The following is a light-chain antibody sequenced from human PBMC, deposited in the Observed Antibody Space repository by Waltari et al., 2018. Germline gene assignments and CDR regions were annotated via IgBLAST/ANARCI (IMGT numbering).Light chain of an antibody. J-gene: IGKJ1*01. V-gene: IGKV1-16*01. CDR2: GAS. CDR1: QGIRNS. CDR3: LQYDSYPRT. Sequence: DIQMTQSPSSLSAFVGASVTISCRASQGIRNSVDWFQQKPGKAPKALMYGASTLHSGVPSRFSGRGFGTDFTLTISGLQPEDLATYYGLQYDSYPRTFGQGTKVEIK.